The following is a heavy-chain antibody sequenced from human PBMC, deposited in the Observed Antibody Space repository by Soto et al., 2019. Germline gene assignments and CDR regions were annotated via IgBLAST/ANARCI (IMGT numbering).Heavy chain of an antibody. Sequence: EVQLVESGGGLVQPGGSLRLSCAASGFTFSEYAMIWVRQAPGKGLEWLSLISGTGVPTLYAGSVKGRFSVSRDNSKNTLFLEMNDLRVDDTATYYCAKSFCSSSSCFFLWVDPWGPGTLVTVSS. CDR3: AKSFCSSSSCFFLWVDP. J-gene: IGHJ5*02. V-gene: IGHV3-23*04. CDR2: ISGTGVPT. CDR1: GFTFSEYA. D-gene: IGHD2-2*01.